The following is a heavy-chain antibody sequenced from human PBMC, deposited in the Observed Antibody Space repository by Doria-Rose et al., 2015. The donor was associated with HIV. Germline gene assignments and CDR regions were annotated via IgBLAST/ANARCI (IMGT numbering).Heavy chain of an antibody. Sequence: QVQLEKSGAEVKKPVASVKVPCKASGVTVNNYGNNWGTTGPGKGLERMGRSIPIQKMAICAQKLQGRITITADESTSTPYMELSSLRSEYTAMYYCAESAYSSSSGGFDDWGQGTLFTVSS. D-gene: IGHD6-6*01. J-gene: IGHJ4*01. CDR1: GVTVNNYG. CDR2: SIPIQKMA. V-gene: IGHV1-69*04. CDR3: AESAYSSSSGGFDD.